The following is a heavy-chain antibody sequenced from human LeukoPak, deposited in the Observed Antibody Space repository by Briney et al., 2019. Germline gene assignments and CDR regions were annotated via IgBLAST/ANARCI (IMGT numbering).Heavy chain of an antibody. CDR3: ATVASSGFDY. V-gene: IGHV3-21*01. Sequence: GGSLRLSCAASGFTFRSYSMNWVRQAPGKGLEWVSSISSSSSYIYYADSVKGRFTISRDNAKNSLYLQMNSLRAEDTAVYYCATVASSGFDYWGQGTLVTVSS. D-gene: IGHD3-10*01. CDR2: ISSSSSYI. J-gene: IGHJ4*02. CDR1: GFTFRSYS.